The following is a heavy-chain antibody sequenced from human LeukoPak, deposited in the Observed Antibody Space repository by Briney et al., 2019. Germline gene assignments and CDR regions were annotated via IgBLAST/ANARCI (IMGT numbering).Heavy chain of an antibody. V-gene: IGHV1-69*04. J-gene: IGHJ6*02. Sequence: SVKVSCKASGGTFSSYAISWVRQAPGQGLEWMGRIIPILGIANYAQKFQGRVTITADKSTSTAYMELSSLRSEDTAVYYCAREIDDIVVVPAANQMDVWGQGTTVTVSS. CDR1: GGTFSSYA. CDR2: IIPILGIA. D-gene: IGHD2-2*01. CDR3: AREIDDIVVVPAANQMDV.